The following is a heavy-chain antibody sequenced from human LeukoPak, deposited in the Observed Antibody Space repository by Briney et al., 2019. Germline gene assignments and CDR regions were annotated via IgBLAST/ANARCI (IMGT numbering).Heavy chain of an antibody. V-gene: IGHV3-30*03. CDR1: GFTFSSYG. D-gene: IGHD3-16*01. CDR2: ISYDGSNK. Sequence: GGSLRLSCAASGFTFSSYGMHWVRQAPGKGLEWVAVISYDGSNKYYADSVKGRSTISRDNSKNTLYLQMNSLRAEDTAVYYCARENSGGYYYGMDVWGQGTTVTVSS. CDR3: ARENSGGYYYGMDV. J-gene: IGHJ6*02.